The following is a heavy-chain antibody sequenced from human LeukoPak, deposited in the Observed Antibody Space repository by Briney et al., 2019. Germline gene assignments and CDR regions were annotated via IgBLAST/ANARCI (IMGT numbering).Heavy chain of an antibody. J-gene: IGHJ4*02. D-gene: IGHD3-10*01. V-gene: IGHV4-59*01. CDR2: IYYSGST. CDR1: GGSISSYY. CDR3: ARHYVSGSYYSHFDY. Sequence: SETLSLTCTVSGGSISSYYWSWIRQPPGKGLEWIGYIYYSGSTNYNPSLKSRVTISVDTSKNQFSLKLSSVTAADTAVYYCARHYVSGSYYSHFDYWGQGALVTVSS.